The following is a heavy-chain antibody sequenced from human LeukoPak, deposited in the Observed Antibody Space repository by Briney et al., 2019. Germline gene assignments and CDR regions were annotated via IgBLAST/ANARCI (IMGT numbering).Heavy chain of an antibody. Sequence: ASVKVSCKASGYTFTSYDINWVRQATGQGLEWMGWMNPNSGNTGYAQKFQGRVTMTRNTSISTAYMELSSLRSEDTAVCYCARGLSGVRRLREGFDYWGQGTLVTVSS. D-gene: IGHD4-17*01. CDR1: GYTFTSYD. CDR3: ARGLSGVRRLREGFDY. V-gene: IGHV1-8*01. J-gene: IGHJ4*02. CDR2: MNPNSGNT.